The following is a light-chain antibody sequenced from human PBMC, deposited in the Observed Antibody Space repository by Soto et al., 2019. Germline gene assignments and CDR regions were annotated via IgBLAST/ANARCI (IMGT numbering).Light chain of an antibody. V-gene: IGLV1-40*01. CDR3: QSYDSGLSGSI. CDR1: SSSIGAGYD. J-gene: IGLJ2*01. CDR2: ANN. Sequence: QSVLTQPPSVSGAPGQRVTISCTGSSSSIGAGYDVHWYQQLPGTAPKLLIYANNNRPSGVPDRFSGSKSGTSASQAITGLQAEDEADYYCQSYDSGLSGSIFGGGTKLTVL.